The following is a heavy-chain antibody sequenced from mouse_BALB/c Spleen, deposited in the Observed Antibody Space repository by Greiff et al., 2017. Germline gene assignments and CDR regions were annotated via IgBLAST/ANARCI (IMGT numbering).Heavy chain of an antibody. CDR3: ARHYGNYPDWYFDV. Sequence: DVKLVESGGGLVQPGESLKLSCESNEYEFPSHDMSWVRKTPEKRLELVAAINSDGGSTYYPDTMERRFIISRDNTKKTLYLQMSSLRSEDTALYYCARHYGNYPDWYFDVWGAGTTVTVSS. J-gene: IGHJ1*01. D-gene: IGHD2-1*01. CDR2: INSDGGST. V-gene: IGHV5-2*01. CDR1: EYEFPSHD.